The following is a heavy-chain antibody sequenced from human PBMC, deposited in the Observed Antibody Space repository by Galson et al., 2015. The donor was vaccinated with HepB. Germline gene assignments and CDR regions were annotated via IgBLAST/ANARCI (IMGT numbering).Heavy chain of an antibody. CDR3: ARDEVADY. CDR2: ISYDGSNK. J-gene: IGHJ4*02. Sequence: SLRLSCAASGFTFSSYAMHWVRQAPGKGLEWVAVISYDGSNKYYADSVKGRFTISRDNSKNTLYLQMNSLRAEDTAAYYCARDEVADYWGQGTLVTVSS. V-gene: IGHV3-30*04. CDR1: GFTFSSYA.